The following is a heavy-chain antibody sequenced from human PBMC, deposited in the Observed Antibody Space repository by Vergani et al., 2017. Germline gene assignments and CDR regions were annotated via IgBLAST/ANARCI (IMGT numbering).Heavy chain of an antibody. CDR1: GFTFSTSA. J-gene: IGHJ4*02. V-gene: IGHV3-23*01. Sequence: EVQLLESGGSLKQPGGSVRLSCAASGFTFSTSAMHWVRQAPGKGLEWVSALTGGGGSTYYADSFKGRFIISRDNSRDTLYLQMNGLRPEDTATYYCVKDAGSYENFFDSWGQGTLVTVSS. CDR2: LTGGGGST. CDR3: VKDAGSYENFFDS. D-gene: IGHD1-26*01.